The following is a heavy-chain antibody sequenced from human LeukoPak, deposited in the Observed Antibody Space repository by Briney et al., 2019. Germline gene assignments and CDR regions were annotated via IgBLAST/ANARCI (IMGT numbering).Heavy chain of an antibody. V-gene: IGHV4-61*08. Sequence: SSETLSLTCTVTGGSINTGGSITTYSWTWIRQSPGEGLVWVGYIYYNGASNNNPSLRSGVTLSVDTSKNQFSLRLSTVTAADTAVYYCARETQLWSPYYHYYMDVWGKGTTVIVSS. CDR2: IYYNGAS. J-gene: IGHJ6*03. D-gene: IGHD2-21*01. CDR1: GGSINTGGSITTYS. CDR3: ARETQLWSPYYHYYMDV.